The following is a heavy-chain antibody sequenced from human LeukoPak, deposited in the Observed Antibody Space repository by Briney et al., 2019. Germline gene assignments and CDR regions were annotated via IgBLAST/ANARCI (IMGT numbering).Heavy chain of an antibody. CDR1: GYTFTSYG. CDR3: ARDPNAQRIVGASPRFDP. Sequence: ASVKVSCKASGYTFTSYGISWVRQAPGQGLEWMGWISAYNGNTNYAQKLQGRVTMTTDTSTSTAYMELRSLRSDDTAVYYCARDPNAQRIVGASPRFDPWGQGTLVTVSS. V-gene: IGHV1-18*01. CDR2: ISAYNGNT. D-gene: IGHD1-26*01. J-gene: IGHJ5*02.